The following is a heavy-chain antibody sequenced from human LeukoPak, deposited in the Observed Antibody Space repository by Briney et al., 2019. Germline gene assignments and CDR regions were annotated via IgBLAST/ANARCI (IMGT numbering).Heavy chain of an antibody. D-gene: IGHD2-15*01. Sequence: GGSLRLSCTASGFTFSNHAMTWVRQAPGRGLEWVSSMSSGGTYIYYADSVRGRFTISRDNAKNSLYLVMNSLRAEDTATYYCARDRPTGASRVFVVQWGQGTLVTVSS. CDR3: ARDRPTGASRVFVVQ. V-gene: IGHV3-21*01. CDR1: GFTFSNHA. J-gene: IGHJ4*02. CDR2: MSSGGTYI.